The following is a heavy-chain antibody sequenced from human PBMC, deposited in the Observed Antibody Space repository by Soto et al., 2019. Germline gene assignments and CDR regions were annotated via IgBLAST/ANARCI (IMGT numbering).Heavy chain of an antibody. CDR3: ARDRGKDYDFWSGYPYGMDV. V-gene: IGHV1-18*01. CDR1: GYTFPSYG. D-gene: IGHD3-3*01. Sequence: ASVKVSCKASGYTFPSYGISWVGQAPEQGLEGMGWISAYNGNTNYAQKLQGRVTMTTDTSTSTAYMELRSLRSDDTAVYYCARDRGKDYDFWSGYPYGMDVWGQGTTVTVSS. CDR2: ISAYNGNT. J-gene: IGHJ6*02.